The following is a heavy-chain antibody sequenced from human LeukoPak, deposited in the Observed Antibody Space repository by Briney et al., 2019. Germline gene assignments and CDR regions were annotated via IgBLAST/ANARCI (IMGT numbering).Heavy chain of an antibody. CDR2: ISYDGSNK. V-gene: IGHV3-30*18. CDR1: GFTFRSYG. D-gene: IGHD2-15*01. J-gene: IGHJ3*01. Sequence: GGSLRLSCAASGFTFRSYGMQWVRQAPGKGLEWEACISYDGSNKYYADSGKGRFTISRDNSRHTLYLQMNGLRAEDTAVYYCAKDQSENSDGGFDVWGQGTMVTVSS. CDR3: AKDQSENSDGGFDV.